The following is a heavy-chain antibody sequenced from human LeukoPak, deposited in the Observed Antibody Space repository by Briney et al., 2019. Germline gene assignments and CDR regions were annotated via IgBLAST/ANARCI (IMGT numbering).Heavy chain of an antibody. CDR3: ATGDVPYSGYDLASAG. D-gene: IGHD5-12*01. V-gene: IGHV3-43*02. CDR2: ISGDGGST. J-gene: IGHJ4*02. CDR1: GFTFDDYA. Sequence: PGGSLRLSCAASGFTFDDYAMHWVRQAPGKGLEWVSLISGDGGSTYYADSVKGRFTISRDNSKNSLYLQMNSLRTEDTALYYCATGDVPYSGYDLASAGWGQGTLVTVSS.